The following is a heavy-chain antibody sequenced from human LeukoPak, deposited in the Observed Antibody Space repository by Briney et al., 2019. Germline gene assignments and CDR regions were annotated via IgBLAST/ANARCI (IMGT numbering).Heavy chain of an antibody. V-gene: IGHV3-23*01. CDR1: GFPFSSYA. CDR3: ARFDTDSGYDHLYFDY. CDR2: ISGSGGST. Sequence: GGSLRLSCAASGFPFSSYAMSWVRQAPGKGLEWVSAISGSGGSTYYADSVKGRFTISRDNSKNTLYLQMNSLRAEDTAVYYCARFDTDSGYDHLYFDYWGQGTLVTVSS. J-gene: IGHJ4*02. D-gene: IGHD5-12*01.